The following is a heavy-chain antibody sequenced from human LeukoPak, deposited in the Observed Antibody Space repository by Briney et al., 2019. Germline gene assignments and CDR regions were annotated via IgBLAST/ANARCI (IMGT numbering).Heavy chain of an antibody. CDR2: IFSGGST. J-gene: IGHJ4*02. V-gene: IGHV3-66*01. D-gene: IGHD3-22*01. Sequence: GGSLRLSCAASGFTVSSNYMSWVRQAPGKGLEWVSVIFSGGSTYYADSVKGRFTISRDNFKNTLYLQMNSLRAEDTAVYYCARGASGYYWTYWGQGTLVTVSP. CDR1: GFTVSSNY. CDR3: ARGASGYYWTY.